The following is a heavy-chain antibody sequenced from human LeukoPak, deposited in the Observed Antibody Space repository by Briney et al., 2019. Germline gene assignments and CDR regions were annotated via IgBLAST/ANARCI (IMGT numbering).Heavy chain of an antibody. CDR1: GYTFTSYG. J-gene: IGHJ3*02. Sequence: GASVKVSCKASGYTFTSYGISWVRQAPGQGLEWMGWISAYNGNTNYAQKLQGRVTMTTDTSTSTAYMELRSLRSDDTAVYYCATDLRWFGELLLPTTDAFDIWGQGTMVTVSS. V-gene: IGHV1-18*01. CDR2: ISAYNGNT. CDR3: ATDLRWFGELLLPTTDAFDI. D-gene: IGHD3-10*01.